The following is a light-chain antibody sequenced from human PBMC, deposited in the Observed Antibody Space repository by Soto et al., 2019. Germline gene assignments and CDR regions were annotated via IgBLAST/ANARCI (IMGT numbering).Light chain of an antibody. CDR3: QYYGNSPLT. CDR2: GAF. Sequence: EIVLTQPPGTLSLSPGERATLSCRASQTISTGSLAWYRQKPGQAPRLLIYGAFNRATGIPDRFSGGGSGTDFTLTITRLEPEDFAVYYCQYYGNSPLTFGQGTKVDIK. J-gene: IGKJ1*01. V-gene: IGKV3-20*01. CDR1: QTISTGS.